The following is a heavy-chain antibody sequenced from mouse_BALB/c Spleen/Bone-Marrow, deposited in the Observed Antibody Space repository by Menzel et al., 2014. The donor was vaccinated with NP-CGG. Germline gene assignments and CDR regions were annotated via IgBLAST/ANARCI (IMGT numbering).Heavy chain of an antibody. J-gene: IGHJ3*01. Sequence: DVKLVESGGGLVKSGGSLKLSCAASGFTFNSYGMSWVRQTPEKRLEWVATISGGGSYTSYPDSAKGRFTISRDNAKNNLYQQLSSLRSEDTALYYCARHAYYDQTEVSFVYWGQGTLVTVSA. CDR2: ISGGGSYT. D-gene: IGHD2-4*01. CDR1: GFTFNSYG. CDR3: ARHAYYDQTEVSFVY. V-gene: IGHV5-9-2*01.